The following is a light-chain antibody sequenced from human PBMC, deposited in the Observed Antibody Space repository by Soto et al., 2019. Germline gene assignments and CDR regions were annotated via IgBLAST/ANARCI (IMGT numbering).Light chain of an antibody. Sequence: QSALTQPPSASGTPGQRVTISCSGSSSNIGSNYVYWYQQLPGTAPKLLIYSNNQRPSGVPDRFSGSKSGTSASLAISGLRSEDEADYYCAAWDDSPSGPVFGGGTKLTVL. J-gene: IGLJ3*02. CDR1: SSNIGSNY. CDR3: AAWDDSPSGPV. CDR2: SNN. V-gene: IGLV1-47*02.